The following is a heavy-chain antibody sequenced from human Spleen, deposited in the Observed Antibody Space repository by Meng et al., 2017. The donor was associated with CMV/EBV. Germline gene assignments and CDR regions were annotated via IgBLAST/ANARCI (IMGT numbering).Heavy chain of an antibody. V-gene: IGHV5-51*01. D-gene: IGHD3-10*01. CDR3: ARIGSGSYYSLDY. Sequence: KGSGFSVTSYWIGWVRQMPGKGLEWMGIIDPSDSDTRYSPSFQGQVTISADKSISTAYLQWSSLQASDTAMYFCARIGSGSYYSLDYWGQGTLVTVSS. J-gene: IGHJ4*02. CDR1: GFSVTSYW. CDR2: IDPSDSDT.